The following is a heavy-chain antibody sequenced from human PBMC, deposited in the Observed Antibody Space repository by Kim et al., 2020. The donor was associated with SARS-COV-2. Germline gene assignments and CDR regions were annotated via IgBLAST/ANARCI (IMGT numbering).Heavy chain of an antibody. CDR2: ISSDSTYI. CDR3: WARGYFAF. CDR1: GFTISRYS. D-gene: IGHD3-10*01. J-gene: IGHJ4*02. Sequence: GGSLRLSCAASGFTISRYSMNWVRQAPGKGLEWVASISSDSTYIFYADSVKGRFTISRDNAKSSLYLQMDSLRAEDTALYYCWARGYFAFWGQGTLVTVSS. V-gene: IGHV3-21*01.